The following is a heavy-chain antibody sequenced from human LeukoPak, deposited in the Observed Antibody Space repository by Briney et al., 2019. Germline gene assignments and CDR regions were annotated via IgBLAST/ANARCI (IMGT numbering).Heavy chain of an antibody. J-gene: IGHJ4*02. CDR2: ISYDGSNK. Sequence: GGSLRLSCAASGFTFSSYGLHWVRQAPGKGLEWVGVISYDGSNKYYADSVKGRFTSSRANSKNTPYLQMASLRAENAAVYYCAKYQPPRQYYGSGSYHNDYFDHWGQGTLVTVSS. D-gene: IGHD3-10*01. CDR1: GFTFSSYG. V-gene: IGHV3-30*18. CDR3: AKYQPPRQYYGSGSYHNDYFDH.